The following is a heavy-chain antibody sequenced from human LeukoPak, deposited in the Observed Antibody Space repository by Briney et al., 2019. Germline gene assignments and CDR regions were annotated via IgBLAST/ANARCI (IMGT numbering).Heavy chain of an antibody. D-gene: IGHD3-10*01. CDR3: ARGRLDYYGSGSANYFDY. CDR2: IYYSGST. V-gene: IGHV4-59*01. Sequence: SETLSLTCTVSGGSLSSYYWSWIRQPPGKGLEWIGYIYYSGSTNYNPSLKSRVTISVDTSKNQFSLKLSSVTAADTAVYYCARGRLDYYGSGSANYFDYWGQGTLVTVSS. CDR1: GGSLSSYY. J-gene: IGHJ4*02.